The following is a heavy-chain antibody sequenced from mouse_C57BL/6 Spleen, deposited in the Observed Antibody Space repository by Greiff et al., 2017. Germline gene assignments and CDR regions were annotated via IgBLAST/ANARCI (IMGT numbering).Heavy chain of an antibody. J-gene: IGHJ2*01. Sequence: QVQLQQPGAELVMPGASVKLSCKASGYTFTSYWMHWVKQRPGQGLEWIGEIDPSDSYTNYNQKFKGKSTLTVDKSSSTAYMHLSSLTSEDSAVYYCERRLGFDYWGQGTTLTVSS. CDR3: ERRLGFDY. D-gene: IGHD3-1*01. CDR2: IDPSDSYT. V-gene: IGHV1-69*01. CDR1: GYTFTSYW.